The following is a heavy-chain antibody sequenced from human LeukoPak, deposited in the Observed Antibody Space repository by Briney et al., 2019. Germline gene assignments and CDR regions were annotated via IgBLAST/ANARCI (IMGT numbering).Heavy chain of an antibody. Sequence: ASVKVSCKASGYTFTGYYMHWVRQAPGQGLEWMGWINPNSGGTNYAQKFQGRVTMTRDTSISTAYMDLTRLRSDDTAVYYCAREGGPYRPLDYSGQGTLVTVSS. CDR3: AREGGPYRPLDY. J-gene: IGHJ4*02. CDR1: GYTFTGYY. V-gene: IGHV1-2*02. CDR2: INPNSGGT.